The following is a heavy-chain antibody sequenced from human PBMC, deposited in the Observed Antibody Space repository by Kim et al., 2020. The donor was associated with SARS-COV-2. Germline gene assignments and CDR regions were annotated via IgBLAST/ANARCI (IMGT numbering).Heavy chain of an antibody. CDR1: GYSFTSYW. J-gene: IGHJ6*02. D-gene: IGHD6-19*01. V-gene: IGHV5-51*01. Sequence: GESLKISCKGSGYSFTSYWIGWVRQMPGKGLEWMGIIYPGDSDTRYSPSFQGQVTISADKSISTAYLQWSSLKASDTAMYYCARRMYEVGWYGRGYYYYYYGMDVWGQGTTVTVSS. CDR3: ARRMYEVGWYGRGYYYYYYGMDV. CDR2: IYPGDSDT.